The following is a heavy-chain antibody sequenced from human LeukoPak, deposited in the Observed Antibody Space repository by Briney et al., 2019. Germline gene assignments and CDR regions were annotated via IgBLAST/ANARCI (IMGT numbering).Heavy chain of an antibody. CDR2: IYYTGRT. V-gene: IGHV4-59*02. J-gene: IGHJ4*02. D-gene: IGHD4-17*01. CDR1: GGSVTGYY. Sequence: SETLSLTCTVSGGSVTGYYWSWVRQPPGKGLEWIAYIYYTGRTNYNPSLESRVTISVDRYKDQFSLKLTSVTAADAAIYYCARYDGDDNNFDRWGQGTLVTVSS. CDR3: ARYDGDDNNFDR.